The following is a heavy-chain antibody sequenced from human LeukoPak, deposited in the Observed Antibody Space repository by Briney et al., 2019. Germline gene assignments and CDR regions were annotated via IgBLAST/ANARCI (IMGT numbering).Heavy chain of an antibody. D-gene: IGHD3-9*01. CDR3: AGRATGYSAHYFDY. J-gene: IGHJ4*02. CDR1: GYTFTGYY. CDR2: INPNSGGT. V-gene: IGHV1-2*04. Sequence: ASVKVSCKASGYTFTGYYMHWVRQAPGQGLEWMGWINPNSGGTNYAQKFQGWVTMTRDTSISTAYMELSRLRSDDTAVYYCAGRATGYSAHYFDYWGQGTLVTVSS.